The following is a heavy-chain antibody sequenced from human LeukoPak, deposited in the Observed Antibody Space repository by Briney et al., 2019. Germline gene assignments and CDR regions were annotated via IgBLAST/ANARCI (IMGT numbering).Heavy chain of an antibody. V-gene: IGHV1-2*04. CDR1: GYTFTGYY. J-gene: IGHJ4*02. CDR2: INPNSGGT. D-gene: IGHD6-19*01. CDR3: ARTNIAVADTGLDY. Sequence: ASVKVSCKASGYTFTGYYMHWVRQAPGQGLEWMGWINPNSGGTNYAQKFQGWVTMTRDTSISTAYMELSRLRSDDTAVYYCARTNIAVADTGLDYWGQGTLVTVSS.